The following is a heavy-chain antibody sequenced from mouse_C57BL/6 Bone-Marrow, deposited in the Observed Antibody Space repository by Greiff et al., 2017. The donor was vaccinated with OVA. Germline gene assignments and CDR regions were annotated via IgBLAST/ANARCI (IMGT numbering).Heavy chain of an antibody. CDR1: GFSFNTYA. CDR3: VSNYYYGSRDWYFDV. J-gene: IGHJ1*03. D-gene: IGHD1-1*01. Sequence: EVQRVESGGGLVQPKGSLKLSCAASGFSFNTYAMNWVRQAPGKGLEWVARIRSKSNNYATYYADSVKDRFTISRDDSESMLYLQMNNLKTEDTAMYYCVSNYYYGSRDWYFDVWGTGTTVTVSS. V-gene: IGHV10-1*01. CDR2: IRSKSNNYAT.